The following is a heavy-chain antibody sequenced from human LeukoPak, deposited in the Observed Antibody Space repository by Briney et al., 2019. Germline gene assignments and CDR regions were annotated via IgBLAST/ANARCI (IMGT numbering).Heavy chain of an antibody. CDR3: ATFRDWLLGPGDYYYMDV. J-gene: IGHJ6*03. CDR1: GYTFTGYY. V-gene: IGHV1-2*02. D-gene: IGHD3/OR15-3a*01. CDR2: INPNSGGT. Sequence: ASVKVSCKASGYTFTGYYMHWVRQAPGQGLAWMGWINPNSGGTNYAQKFQGRVTMTRDTSISTAYMELSRLRSDDTAVYYCATFRDWLLGPGDYYYMDVWGKGTTVTVSS.